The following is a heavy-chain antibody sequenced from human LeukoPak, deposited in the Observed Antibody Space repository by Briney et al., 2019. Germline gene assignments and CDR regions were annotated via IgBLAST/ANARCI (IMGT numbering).Heavy chain of an antibody. D-gene: IGHD6-19*01. J-gene: IGHJ5*02. V-gene: IGHV3-23*01. CDR1: GFPSPSGLSFNNYA. CDR3: AKGASSAWLLYWFDP. Sequence: AGGSLRLSCADSGFPSPSGLSFNNYAMAWVRQAPGKGLQWVSGISGSGASTYYSESVKGRFTISRDNSKNTLYLQMNNLRAEDTALYYCAKGASSAWLLYWFDPWGQGTLVTVSS. CDR2: ISGSGAST.